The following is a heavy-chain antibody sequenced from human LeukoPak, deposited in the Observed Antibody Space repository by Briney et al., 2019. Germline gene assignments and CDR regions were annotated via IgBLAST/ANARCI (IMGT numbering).Heavy chain of an antibody. J-gene: IGHJ6*02. Sequence: PSETLSLTCTVSGGSFSSSYWSWIRQPPGKGLEWIGEINHSGSTNYNPSLKSRVTISVDTSKNQFSLKLSSVTAADTAVYYCARVSVVVPAAIRVGAYYGMDVWGQGTTVTVSS. CDR2: INHSGST. D-gene: IGHD2-2*01. CDR1: GGSFSSSY. V-gene: IGHV4-34*01. CDR3: ARVSVVVPAAIRVGAYYGMDV.